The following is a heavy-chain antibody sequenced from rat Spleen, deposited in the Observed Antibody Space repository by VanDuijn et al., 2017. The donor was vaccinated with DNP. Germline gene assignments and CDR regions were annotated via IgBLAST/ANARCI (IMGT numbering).Heavy chain of an antibody. CDR2: ISYDGTST. CDR3: ARHYYSGDYFDY. D-gene: IGHD1-1*01. CDR1: GFTFSNYG. Sequence: EVQLVESGGGLVQPGRSLKLSCAASGFTFSNYGMHWIRQAPTKGLEWVASISYDGTSTYYRDSVKGRFTFSRENAKSTLYLQMDSLRSEDTATYYCARHYYSGDYFDYWGQGVMVTVSS. V-gene: IGHV5-29*01. J-gene: IGHJ2*01.